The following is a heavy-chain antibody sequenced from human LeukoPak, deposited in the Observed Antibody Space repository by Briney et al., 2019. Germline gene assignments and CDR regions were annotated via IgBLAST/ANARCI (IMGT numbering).Heavy chain of an antibody. D-gene: IGHD3-22*01. CDR1: GGSISSSSYY. Sequence: SETLSLTCTVSGGSISSSSYYWGWIRQPPGKGLEWIGSIYYSGSTYYNPSLKSRVTISVDTSKNQFSLKLSSVTAADTAVYYCAIRLDYYDSSGYYYGDNAFDIWGQGTMVTVSS. CDR2: IYYSGST. V-gene: IGHV4-39*07. J-gene: IGHJ3*02. CDR3: AIRLDYYDSSGYYYGDNAFDI.